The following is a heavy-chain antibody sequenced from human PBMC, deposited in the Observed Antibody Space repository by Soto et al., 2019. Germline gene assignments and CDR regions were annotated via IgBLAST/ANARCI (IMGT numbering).Heavy chain of an antibody. V-gene: IGHV3-15*01. CDR3: TTDQEYCSSTSCERRSDWFDP. D-gene: IGHD2-2*01. CDR1: GFTFSNAW. J-gene: IGHJ5*02. Sequence: PGGSLRLSCAASGFTFSNAWMSWVRQAPGKGLEWVGRIKSKTDGGTTDYAAPVKGRFTISRDDSKNTLYLQMNSLKTEDTAVYYCTTDQEYCSSTSCERRSDWFDPWGQGTLVTVSS. CDR2: IKSKTDGGTT.